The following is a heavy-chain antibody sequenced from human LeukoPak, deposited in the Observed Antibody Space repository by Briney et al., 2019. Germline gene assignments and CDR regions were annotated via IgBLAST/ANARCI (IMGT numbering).Heavy chain of an antibody. D-gene: IGHD5-24*01. V-gene: IGHV4-39*01. J-gene: IGHJ4*02. CDR2: VHFSGAI. CDR1: GVSITTYSHN. CDR3: ARARDGDRFAFDY. Sequence: SETLSLTCTVSGVSITTYSHNYDWIRQPPGKGLEWIGGVHFSGAINYNPSLKSRVTIFVDTSKKQISLKLNSVTATDTAVYYCARARDGDRFAFDYWGQGSLVTVSS.